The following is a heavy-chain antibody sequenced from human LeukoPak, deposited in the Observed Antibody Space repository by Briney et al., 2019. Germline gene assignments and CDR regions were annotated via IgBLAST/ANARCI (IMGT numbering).Heavy chain of an antibody. CDR3: AREAVAGDWYFDL. CDR2: INAGNGNT. D-gene: IGHD6-19*01. V-gene: IGHV1-3*01. J-gene: IGHJ2*01. CDR1: GYTFTSYA. Sequence: ASVKVSCKASGYTFTSYAMHWVRQAPGQRLEWMGWINAGNGNTKYSQKFQGRVTITRDTSASTAYMELSSLRSEDTAVYYCAREAVAGDWYFDLWGRGTLVTVS.